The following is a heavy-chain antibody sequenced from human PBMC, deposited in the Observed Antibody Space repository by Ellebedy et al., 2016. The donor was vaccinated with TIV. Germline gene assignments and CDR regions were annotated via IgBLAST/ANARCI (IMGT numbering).Heavy chain of an antibody. CDR2: INHSVST. CDR1: GGSFSGYY. V-gene: IGHV4-34*01. J-gene: IGHJ5*02. D-gene: IGHD6-19*01. CDR3: ARGGSFRTLYSSGWYLDWFDP. Sequence: SETLSLXXAVYGGSFSGYYWSWIRQPPGTGLEWIGEINHSVSTNYNPSLKNRVTISVDTSKNQFSLKLSSVTAADTAVYYCARGGSFRTLYSSGWYLDWFDPWGQGTLVTVSS.